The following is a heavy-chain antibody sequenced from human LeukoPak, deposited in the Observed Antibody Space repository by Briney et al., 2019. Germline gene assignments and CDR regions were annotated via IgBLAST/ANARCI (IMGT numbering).Heavy chain of an antibody. D-gene: IGHD1-26*01. CDR2: ISSSSSTI. CDR1: GFTFSSYS. Sequence: PGGSLRLSCAASGFTFSSYSMNWVRQAPGKGLEWVSYISSSSSTIYYADSVKGRFTISRDNAKNSLHLQMNSLRAEDTAVYYCARAKVGATSPQDYWGQGTLVTVSS. V-gene: IGHV3-48*04. CDR3: ARAKVGATSPQDY. J-gene: IGHJ4*02.